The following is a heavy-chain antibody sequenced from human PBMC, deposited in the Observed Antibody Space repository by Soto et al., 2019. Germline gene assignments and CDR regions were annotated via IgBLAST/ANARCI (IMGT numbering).Heavy chain of an antibody. Sequence: QVQLVQSGAEVKKPGSSVKVSCKASGGTFSSYAISWVRQAPGQGLEWMGGIIPIFGTANYAQKVQGRVTITADESTSRAYMELSSLRSEDTAVYYCARGIVVVTATPYNWFDPWGQGTLVTVSS. CDR1: GGTFSSYA. V-gene: IGHV1-69*01. D-gene: IGHD2-21*02. J-gene: IGHJ5*02. CDR2: IIPIFGTA. CDR3: ARGIVVVTATPYNWFDP.